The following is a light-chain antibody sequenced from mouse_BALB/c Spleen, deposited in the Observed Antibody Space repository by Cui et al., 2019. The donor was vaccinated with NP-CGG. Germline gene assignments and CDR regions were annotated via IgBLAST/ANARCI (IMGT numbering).Light chain of an antibody. CDR3: ALWYSNHWV. Sequence: QAFLTQESALTTSPGETVTLTCRSSTGTVTTNNYANWVQEKPDHLFTGLIGGTNNRAPGVPARFLGSLIGDKAALIITGAQTEDEAIYFCALWYSNHWVFGGGTKLTVL. V-gene: IGLV1*01. CDR2: GTN. J-gene: IGLJ1*01. CDR1: TGTVTTNNY.